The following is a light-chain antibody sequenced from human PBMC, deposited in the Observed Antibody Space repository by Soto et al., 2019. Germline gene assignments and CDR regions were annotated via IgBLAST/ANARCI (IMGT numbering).Light chain of an antibody. CDR1: LSVNSN. CDR3: QQYTNRPT. V-gene: IGKV3-15*01. Sequence: EIVMTQSPATLSVSPGERATLSCRASLSVNSNLAWYPQKPGQAPSLLIYGASTRATGIPARFSGSGTGTEFTLTISSLQSEDFAVYYCQQYTNRPTFGPGTKVDIK. CDR2: GAS. J-gene: IGKJ3*01.